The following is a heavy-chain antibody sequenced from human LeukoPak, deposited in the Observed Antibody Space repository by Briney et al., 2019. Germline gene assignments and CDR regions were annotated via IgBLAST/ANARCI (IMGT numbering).Heavy chain of an antibody. CDR3: VREKSCSGGCFNYYFDY. CDR1: GFPFSTHG. Sequence: SPGGSLRLSCAASGFPFSTHGLNWVRQGPGKGLEWVSSISASGKFIWYADSVKGRFTISRDNAKNSAFLQMDSLRAEDTAVYYCVREKSCSGGCFNYYFDYWGQGTLVTVSS. V-gene: IGHV3-21*01. CDR2: ISASGKFI. J-gene: IGHJ4*02. D-gene: IGHD2-15*01.